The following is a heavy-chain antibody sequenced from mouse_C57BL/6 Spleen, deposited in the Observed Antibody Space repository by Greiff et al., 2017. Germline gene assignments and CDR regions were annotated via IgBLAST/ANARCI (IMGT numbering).Heavy chain of an antibody. CDR2: IDPEDGDT. J-gene: IGHJ3*01. V-gene: IGHV14-1*01. CDR3: TTDYGNLWFAY. Sequence: EVQLQQSGVELVRPGASVKLSCTASGFNIKDYYMHWVKQRPEQGLEWIGRIDPEDGDTEYAPKFQGKATMTADTSSNTAYLQLSSLTSEDTAVYYCTTDYGNLWFAYWGQGTLVTVSA. CDR1: GFNIKDYY. D-gene: IGHD2-1*01.